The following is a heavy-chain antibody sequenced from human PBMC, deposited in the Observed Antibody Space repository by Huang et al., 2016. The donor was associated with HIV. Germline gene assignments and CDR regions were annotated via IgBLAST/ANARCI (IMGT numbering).Heavy chain of an antibody. CDR2: IYYSGSS. D-gene: IGHD3-3*01. Sequence: QVQLQEAGRGLVKPSQTLSLTCTVSGDANRSGGYYWTWNRQSPAKGLEWIGYIYYSGSSDYNPSLKSRVSISIDAFKNRVSLKLKSVTVADTAVYYCARAPATHSVFFYWGQGTLVTVSA. J-gene: IGHJ4*02. V-gene: IGHV4-30-4*08. CDR3: ARAPATHSVFFY. CDR1: GDANRSGGYY.